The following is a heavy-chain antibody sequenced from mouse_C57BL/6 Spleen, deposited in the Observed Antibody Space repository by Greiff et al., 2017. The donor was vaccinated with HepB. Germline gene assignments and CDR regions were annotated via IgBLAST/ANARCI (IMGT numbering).Heavy chain of an antibody. J-gene: IGHJ2*01. CDR2: IYWDDDK. CDR1: GFSLSTSGMG. V-gene: IGHV8-12*01. Sequence: QVTLKESGPGILQSSQTLSLTCSFSGFSLSTSGMGVSWIRQPSGKGLEWLAHIYWDDDKRYNPSLKSRLTISKDTSRNQVFLKITSVDTADTATYYCARDIYYDYIYFDYWGQGTTLTVSS. D-gene: IGHD2-4*01. CDR3: ARDIYYDYIYFDY.